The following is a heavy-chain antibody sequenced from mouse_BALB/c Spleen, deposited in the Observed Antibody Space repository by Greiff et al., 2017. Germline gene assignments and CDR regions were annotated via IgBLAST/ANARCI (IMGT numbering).Heavy chain of an antibody. Sequence: VQLQQSGPGLVKPSQSLSLTCTVTGYSITSDYAWNWIRQFPGNKLEWMGYISYSGSTSYNPSLKSRISITRDTSKNQFFLQLNSVTTEDTATYYCARDYGSGVSFAYWGQGTLVTVSA. V-gene: IGHV3-2*02. J-gene: IGHJ3*01. CDR1: GYSITSDYA. CDR2: ISYSGST. D-gene: IGHD1-1*01. CDR3: ARDYGSGVSFAY.